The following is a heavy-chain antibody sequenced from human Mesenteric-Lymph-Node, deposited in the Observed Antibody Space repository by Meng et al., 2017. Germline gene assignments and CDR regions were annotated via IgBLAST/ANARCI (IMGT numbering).Heavy chain of an antibody. Sequence: GESLKISCTVSGFTFSVYWMTWVRQAPGKGLEWVASIKEDGSEKYSVDSVKGRFTISRDNAKNSLYLQMSSLRAEDTAVYYCARIFCTATDCYYDYWGQGTLVTVSS. CDR3: ARIFCTATDCYYDY. V-gene: IGHV3-7*01. CDR1: GFTFSVYW. CDR2: IKEDGSEK. J-gene: IGHJ4*02. D-gene: IGHD2-21*02.